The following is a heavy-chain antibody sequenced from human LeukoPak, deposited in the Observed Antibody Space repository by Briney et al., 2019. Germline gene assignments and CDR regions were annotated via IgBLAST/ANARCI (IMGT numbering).Heavy chain of an antibody. J-gene: IGHJ4*02. Sequence: GGSLRLSCTASGFAFGDYAMSWFRQAPGKGLEWVGFIRSKAYGGTTEYAASVKGRFTISRDDSKSIAYLQMNSLKTEDTAVYYCTRGTYDSGSYYFDYWGQGTLVTVSS. V-gene: IGHV3-49*03. CDR2: IRSKAYGGTT. CDR1: GFAFGDYA. CDR3: TRGTYDSGSYYFDY. D-gene: IGHD3-10*01.